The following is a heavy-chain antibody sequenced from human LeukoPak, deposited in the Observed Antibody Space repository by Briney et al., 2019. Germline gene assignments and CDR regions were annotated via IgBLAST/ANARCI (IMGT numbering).Heavy chain of an antibody. J-gene: IGHJ4*02. CDR3: TRYNWNYALFDY. CDR1: GFTFGDYA. V-gene: IGHV3-49*04. Sequence: TGGSLRLSCTASGFTFGDYAMSWVRQAPGKGLEWVGFIRSKAYGGTTEYAASVKGRFTISRDDPKSIAYLQMNSLKTEDTAVYYCTRYNWNYALFDYWGQGTLVTVSS. CDR2: IRSKAYGGTT. D-gene: IGHD1-7*01.